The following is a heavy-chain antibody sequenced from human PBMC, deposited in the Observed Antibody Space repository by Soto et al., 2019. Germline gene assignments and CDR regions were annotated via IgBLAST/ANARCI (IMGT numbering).Heavy chain of an antibody. V-gene: IGHV4-39*01. CDR1: GGSISSSSYY. Sequence: QLQLQESGPGLVKPSETLSLTCTVSGGSISSSSYYWGWIRQPPGKGLEWIGSIDYSGSTYYNPSHQSRVTIAVDTSKNQFSLKLSSVTAADTAVYYCARQHPIVVVPAAMYLGGAFDIWGQGTMVTVSS. J-gene: IGHJ3*02. CDR3: ARQHPIVVVPAAMYLGGAFDI. CDR2: IDYSGST. D-gene: IGHD2-2*01.